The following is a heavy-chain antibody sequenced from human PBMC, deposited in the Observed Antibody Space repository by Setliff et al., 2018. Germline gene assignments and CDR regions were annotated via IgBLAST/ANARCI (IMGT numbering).Heavy chain of an antibody. Sequence: SETLSLTCSVSGGSISNSSYYWGWIRQPPGKRLEWIGEIIHSGSTNYNPSLKSRVTISMDTSKNQFSLKLNSVTAADMAVYYCAREQWLDPPGYYYMDVWAKGTTVTVSS. J-gene: IGHJ6*03. D-gene: IGHD6-19*01. CDR2: IIHSGST. V-gene: IGHV4-39*07. CDR3: AREQWLDPPGYYYMDV. CDR1: GGSISNSSYY.